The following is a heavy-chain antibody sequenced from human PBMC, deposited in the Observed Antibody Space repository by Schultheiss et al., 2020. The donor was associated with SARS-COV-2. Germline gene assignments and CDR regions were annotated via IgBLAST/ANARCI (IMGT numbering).Heavy chain of an antibody. V-gene: IGHV4-31*03. CDR1: GGSISSGSYY. CDR3: TSGSFDY. Sequence: SQTLSLTCTVSGGSISSGSYYWSWIRQPAGKGLEWIGYIYYSGSTYYNPSLKSRVTISVDTSKNQFSLKLSSVTAADTAVYYCTSGSFDYWGQGTLVTVSS. J-gene: IGHJ4*02. CDR2: IYYSGST. D-gene: IGHD3-10*01.